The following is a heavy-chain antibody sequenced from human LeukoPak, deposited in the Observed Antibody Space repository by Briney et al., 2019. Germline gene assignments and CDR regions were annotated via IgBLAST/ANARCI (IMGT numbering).Heavy chain of an antibody. Sequence: GASVKVSCKASGYTFTGYYMHWVRQAPGQGLEWMGWINPNSGGTNYAQKFQGRVTMTRDTSISTAYMELSRLRSDDTAVYYCARESYYDSSGYYFRPEYFQHWGQGTLVTVSS. CDR3: ARESYYDSSGYYFRPEYFQH. CDR1: GYTFTGYY. CDR2: INPNSGGT. D-gene: IGHD3-22*01. V-gene: IGHV1-2*02. J-gene: IGHJ1*01.